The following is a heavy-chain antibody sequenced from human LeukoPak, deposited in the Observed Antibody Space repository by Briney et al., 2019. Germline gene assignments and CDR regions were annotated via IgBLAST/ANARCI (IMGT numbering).Heavy chain of an antibody. CDR1: GFTFSSYW. D-gene: IGHD6-13*01. V-gene: IGHV3-7*01. Sequence: GGSLRLSCAASGFTFSSYWMSWVRQAPGKGLEWVANIKQDGSEKYYVDSAKGRFTISRDNSKNTLYLQMNSLRAEDTAVYYCAREYSSSWYYYYYYMDVWGKGTTVTVSS. CDR2: IKQDGSEK. J-gene: IGHJ6*03. CDR3: AREYSSSWYYYYYYMDV.